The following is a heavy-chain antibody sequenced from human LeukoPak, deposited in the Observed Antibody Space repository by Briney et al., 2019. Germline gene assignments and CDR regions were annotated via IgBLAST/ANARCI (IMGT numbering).Heavy chain of an antibody. Sequence: SVKVSCKASGGTFSSYAISWVRQAPGQGLEWMGRIIPILGIANYAQKFQGRVTITADKSTSTAYMELSSLRSEDTAVYYCARARWELSSLDDAFDIWGQGTMVTVSS. V-gene: IGHV1-69*04. D-gene: IGHD3-16*02. CDR3: ARARWELSSLDDAFDI. CDR1: GGTFSSYA. J-gene: IGHJ3*02. CDR2: IIPILGIA.